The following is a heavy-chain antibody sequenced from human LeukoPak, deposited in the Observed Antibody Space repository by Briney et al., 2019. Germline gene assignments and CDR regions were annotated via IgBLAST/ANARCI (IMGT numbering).Heavy chain of an antibody. Sequence: PGGSPRLSCAASGFTFSSYAMSWVRQAPGKGLEWVSAISGSGGSTYYADSVKGRFTITRDNSKNTLYLQMNSLRAEDTAVYYCAKGELVVAGTFFDWWGQGTLVTVSS. J-gene: IGHJ4*02. CDR1: GFTFSSYA. CDR3: AKGELVVAGTFFDW. D-gene: IGHD6-19*01. V-gene: IGHV3-23*01. CDR2: ISGSGGST.